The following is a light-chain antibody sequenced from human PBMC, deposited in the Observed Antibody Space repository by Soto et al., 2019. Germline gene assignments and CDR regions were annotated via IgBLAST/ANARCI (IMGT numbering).Light chain of an antibody. J-gene: IGKJ2*01. CDR2: DAS. CDR3: QQYNNWPPVYT. V-gene: IGKV3D-15*01. CDR1: QSIGTK. Sequence: EIVMTQSPATVSVSPGESATLSCRASQSIGTKLAWYQQRPGQAPRLLIYDASTRATGIPARFSGSGSGTGFTLALSSLQSEDFAVYYCQQYNNWPPVYTFGQGTRLDIK.